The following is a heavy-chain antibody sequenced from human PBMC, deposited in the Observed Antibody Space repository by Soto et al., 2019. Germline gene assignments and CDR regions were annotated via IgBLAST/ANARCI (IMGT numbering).Heavy chain of an antibody. CDR1: GYRFTNHG. V-gene: IGHV1-18*01. CDR2: ISGNDGKT. J-gene: IGHJ4*02. Sequence: GASVQVSCKASGYRFTNHGISWVRQAPGQGLEWMGWISGNDGKTKYARKFQGRVTMTTDTSTSTAYMEMKSLRHDDTAVYYCARDFYPLAYYFDYWGQGTLVTVSS. CDR3: ARDFYPLAYYFDY.